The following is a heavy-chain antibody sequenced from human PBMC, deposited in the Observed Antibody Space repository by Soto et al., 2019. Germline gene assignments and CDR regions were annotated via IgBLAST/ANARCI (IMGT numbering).Heavy chain of an antibody. CDR1: SDSISSSSSKW. D-gene: IGHD3-3*01. Sequence: SETLSLTCAVSSDSISSSSSKWWSWVRQPPGKGLEWIGEIYHSGSSNHNPSLKSRVTISVDKSKNQFSLKLSSVTAADTAVYYCARVTIFGVVAGGYYMDVWGKGTTVTVSS. CDR2: IYHSGSS. V-gene: IGHV4-4*02. CDR3: ARVTIFGVVAGGYYMDV. J-gene: IGHJ6*03.